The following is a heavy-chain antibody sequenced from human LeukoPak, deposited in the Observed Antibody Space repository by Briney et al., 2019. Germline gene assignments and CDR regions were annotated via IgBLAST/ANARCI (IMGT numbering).Heavy chain of an antibody. V-gene: IGHV3-21*01. CDR3: ARDPGYSNSPYYLDY. CDR1: GFTFSSXX. J-gene: IGHJ4*02. CDR2: ISSSSSYI. D-gene: IGHD5-12*01. Sequence: ASGFTFSSXXXXXVRQXPGKXXXXXXXISSSSSYIYYADSVKGRFTISRDNAKNSLYLQMNSLRAEDTAVFYCARDPGYSNSPYYLDYWGQGTLVTVSS.